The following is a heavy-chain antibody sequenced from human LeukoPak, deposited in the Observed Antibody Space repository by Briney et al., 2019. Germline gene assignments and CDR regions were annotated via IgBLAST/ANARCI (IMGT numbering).Heavy chain of an antibody. D-gene: IGHD2-2*01. Sequence: PGGSLRFSCAASGFTFSSYSMNWVRQAPGKGLEWVSSISSGSSYIYYADSVKGRFTISRDHAKNSLYLQMNSLRAEDTAVYYCARDRGQLEIDPWGQGTLVTVSS. V-gene: IGHV3-21*01. CDR1: GFTFSSYS. J-gene: IGHJ5*02. CDR2: ISSGSSYI. CDR3: ARDRGQLEIDP.